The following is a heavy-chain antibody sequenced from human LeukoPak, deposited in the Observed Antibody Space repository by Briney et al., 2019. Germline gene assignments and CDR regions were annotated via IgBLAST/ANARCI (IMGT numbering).Heavy chain of an antibody. V-gene: IGHV3-53*01. Sequence: GGSLRLSCTVSGFTVSTNSMSWVRQAPGKGLGWVSFIYSDNTHYSDSVKGRFTISRDNSKNTLYLQMNSLRAEDTAVYYCARRAGAYSHPYDYWGQGTLVTVSS. CDR1: GFTVSTNS. CDR3: ARRAGAYSHPYDY. CDR2: IYSDNT. J-gene: IGHJ4*02. D-gene: IGHD4/OR15-4a*01.